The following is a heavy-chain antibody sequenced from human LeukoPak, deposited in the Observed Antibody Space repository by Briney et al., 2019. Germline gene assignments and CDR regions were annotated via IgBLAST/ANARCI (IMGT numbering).Heavy chain of an antibody. D-gene: IGHD6-13*01. CDR3: ASPNSSSYAFDI. CDR2: INHSGST. Sequence: SETLSLTCAVYGGSFSGYYWSWIRQPPGKRLEWIGEINHSGSTNYNPSLKSRVTISVDTSKNQFSLKLSSVTAADTAVYYCASPNSSSYAFDIWGQGTMVTVSS. J-gene: IGHJ3*02. V-gene: IGHV4-34*01. CDR1: GGSFSGYY.